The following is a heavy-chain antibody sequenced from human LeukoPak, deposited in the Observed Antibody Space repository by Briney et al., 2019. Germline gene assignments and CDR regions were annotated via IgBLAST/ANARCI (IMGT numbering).Heavy chain of an antibody. CDR1: GVTLSTYA. D-gene: IGHD6-19*01. CDR2: ISSSGSGGNT. Sequence: GGSLRLSCAASGVTLSTYAMSWARQAPGRGLEWVSGISSSGSGGNTYYADSVKGRFTISRDNSKNTLYLQMNSLRAEDTAVYYCAKEGYSSGFDFYWGQGTLVTVSS. V-gene: IGHV3-23*01. CDR3: AKEGYSSGFDFY. J-gene: IGHJ4*02.